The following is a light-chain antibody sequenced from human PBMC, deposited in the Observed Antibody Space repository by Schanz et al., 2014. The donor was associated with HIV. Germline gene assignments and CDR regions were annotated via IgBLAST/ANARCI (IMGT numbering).Light chain of an antibody. CDR1: SSDVGAYNY. J-gene: IGLJ1*01. V-gene: IGLV2-8*01. CDR3: ASYTTSHTFV. CDR2: EVN. Sequence: QSALTQPPSASGSPGQSVTISCTGTSSDVGAYNYVSWYQHHPGKAPKLIIYEVNKWPSGVPGRFSGSKSGNTASLIVSGLQAEDEADYYCASYTTSHTFVFGTGTKLTVL.